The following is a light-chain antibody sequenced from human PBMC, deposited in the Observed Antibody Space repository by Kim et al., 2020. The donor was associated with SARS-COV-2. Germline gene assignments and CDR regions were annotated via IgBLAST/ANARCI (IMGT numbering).Light chain of an antibody. CDR2: NSD. V-gene: IGLV1-47*02. J-gene: IGLJ2*01. CDR3: AAWDDSLSGPV. Sequence: ELTQPPSVSGTPGQRVTMSCSGSPSNIGLNCVNWYQQLPGTAPRLLIYNSDQRPSGVPDRVSGSQSGTSASLAISGLQSEDEADYYCAAWDDSLSGPVFGGGTQLTVL. CDR1: PSNIGLNC.